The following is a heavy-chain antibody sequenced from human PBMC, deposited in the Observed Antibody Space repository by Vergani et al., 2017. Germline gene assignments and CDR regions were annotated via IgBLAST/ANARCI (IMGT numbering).Heavy chain of an antibody. J-gene: IGHJ2*01. CDR3: VKDIAASGNYWYFDL. CDR1: GFTFSRHW. Sequence: EVQLVESGGGLVQPGGSLRLSCAASGFTFSRHWMHWVRQAPGEGLVWVSGINWNSDSIAYADSVKGRFTISRDNAKNSLYLQMNSLRAEDTALYYCVKDIAASGNYWYFDLWGRGTLVTVSS. V-gene: IGHV3-74*01. CDR2: INWNSDSI. D-gene: IGHD6-13*01.